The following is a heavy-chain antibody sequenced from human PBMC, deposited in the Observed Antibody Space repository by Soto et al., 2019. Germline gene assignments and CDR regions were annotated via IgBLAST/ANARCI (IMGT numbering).Heavy chain of an antibody. CDR1: GFTFSSYY. J-gene: IGHJ6*02. D-gene: IGHD3-10*01. V-gene: IGHV3-13*01. CDR2: IDAAGDT. Sequence: EVQLVESGGDLVQPGGSLRLSCAASGFTFSSYYMHWVRQATGKGLEWVSVIDAAGDTYYPGSVKGRFTISRENAKNSLYLQMNSRRAGDTAVYYCARTYYGSMDVWGQGTTVTVSS. CDR3: ARTYYGSMDV.